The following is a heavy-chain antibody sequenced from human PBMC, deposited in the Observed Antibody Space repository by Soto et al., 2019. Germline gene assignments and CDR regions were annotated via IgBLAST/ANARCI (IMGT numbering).Heavy chain of an antibody. CDR2: IWYDGSNK. D-gene: IGHD3-10*01. V-gene: IGHV3-33*01. CDR3: ARDWFRNYGSGSLVY. J-gene: IGHJ4*02. CDR1: GFTFSSYG. Sequence: GGSLRLSCAASGFTFSSYGMHWVRQAPGKGLEWVAVIWYDGSNKYYADSVKGRFTISRDNSKNTLYLQMNSLRAEDTAVYYCARDWFRNYGSGSLVYWGQGTLVTVSS.